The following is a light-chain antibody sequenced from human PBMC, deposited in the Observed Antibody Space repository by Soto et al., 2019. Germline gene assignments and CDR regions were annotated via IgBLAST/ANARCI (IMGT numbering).Light chain of an antibody. CDR1: QSISSW. CDR3: QQYSTYSRA. J-gene: IGKJ1*01. V-gene: IGKV1-5*03. CDR2: KAS. Sequence: DIQMTQSPSSLSASVGDRVTITCRASQSISSWLAWYQQEPGKAPKLLIYKASNLESGVPSRFSGSGSGTEFTLTISSLQPDDFATYYCQQYSTYSRAFGQGTKVDIK.